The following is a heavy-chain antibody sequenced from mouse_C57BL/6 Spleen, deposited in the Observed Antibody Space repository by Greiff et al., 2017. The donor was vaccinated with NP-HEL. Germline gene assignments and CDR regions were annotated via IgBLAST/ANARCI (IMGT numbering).Heavy chain of an antibody. CDR3: ARSVGYYGYYYAMDY. Sequence: VQLQQPGTELVKPGASVKLSCKASGYTFTSYWMHWVKQRPGQGLEWLGNINPSNGGTNYNEKFKSKATLTVDKSSSTAYMQLSSLTSEDSAVYYCARSVGYYGYYYAMDYWGQGTSVTVSS. J-gene: IGHJ4*01. V-gene: IGHV1-53*01. CDR1: GYTFTSYW. D-gene: IGHD2-3*01. CDR2: INPSNGGT.